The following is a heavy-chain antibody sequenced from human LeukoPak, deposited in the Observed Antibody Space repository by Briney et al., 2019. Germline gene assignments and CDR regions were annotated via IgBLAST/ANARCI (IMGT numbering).Heavy chain of an antibody. D-gene: IGHD3-3*01. CDR3: ARSPDEWLFSPSFDY. CDR1: GGSISSYY. V-gene: IGHV4-4*07. CDR2: IYTSGST. Sequence: ETLSLTCTVSGGSISSYYWSWIRQPAGKGLEWIGRIYTSGSTNYNPSLKSRVTMSVDTSKNQFSLKLSSVTAADTAVYYCARSPDEWLFSPSFDYWGQGTLVTVSS. J-gene: IGHJ4*02.